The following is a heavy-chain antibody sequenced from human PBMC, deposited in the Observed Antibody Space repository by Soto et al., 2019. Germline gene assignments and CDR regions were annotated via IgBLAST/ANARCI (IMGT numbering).Heavy chain of an antibody. CDR2: ISSDGSNK. V-gene: IGHV3-30*18. CDR3: AKEGRTLVSSGDAFNI. Sequence: QVQLVESGGGVVQPGRSLRLSCAASGFTFSNHGMHWVRQAPGKGLDWVAAISSDGSNKYYADSVKGRFTISRDNSKNTLYVEMNSLRAEDTAMYYCAKEGRTLVSSGDAFNIWGQGTMVTVSS. J-gene: IGHJ3*02. D-gene: IGHD1-26*01. CDR1: GFTFSNHG.